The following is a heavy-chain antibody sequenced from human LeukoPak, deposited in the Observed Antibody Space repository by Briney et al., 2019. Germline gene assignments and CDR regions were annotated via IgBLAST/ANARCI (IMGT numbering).Heavy chain of an antibody. CDR3: ARDAGATKKDAFDI. CDR2: MYRSGSA. D-gene: IGHD1-26*01. Sequence: SETVSLTCTVFGDFIDNGYYWGWIRQPPGKGLEWIGTMYRSGSAYYDPSLRSRVTISLDTSKNQFSLKLSSVTAADTAVYYCARDAGATKKDAFDIWGQGTMVTVSS. J-gene: IGHJ3*02. V-gene: IGHV4-38-2*02. CDR1: GDFIDNGYY.